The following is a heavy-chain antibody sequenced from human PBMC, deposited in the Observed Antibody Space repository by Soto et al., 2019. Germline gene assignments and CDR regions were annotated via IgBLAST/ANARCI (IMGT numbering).Heavy chain of an antibody. V-gene: IGHV3-30-3*01. CDR1: GFTFSSYA. J-gene: IGHJ6*02. D-gene: IGHD1-1*01. CDR3: ARDWNDGELSYYYYGMDV. Sequence: GGSLRLSCAASGFTFSSYAMHWVRQAPGKGLEWVAVISYDGSNKYYADSVKGRFTISRDNSKNTLYLQMNSLRAEDTAVYYCARDWNDGELSYYYYGMDVWGQGTTVTVSS. CDR2: ISYDGSNK.